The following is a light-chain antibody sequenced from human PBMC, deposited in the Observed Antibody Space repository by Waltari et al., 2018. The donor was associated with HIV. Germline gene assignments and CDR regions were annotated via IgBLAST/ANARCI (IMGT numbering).Light chain of an antibody. CDR3: QQYYTTPYT. V-gene: IGKV1-NL1*01. CDR1: QAISNS. CDR2: AAS. J-gene: IGKJ2*01. Sequence: DIQMTQSPSSLSASVGDRVTITCRASQAISNSLAWYQQKPRNAPNLLLSAASRLETGVPPTFSGRRSGADFTLTINNLQPEDFATYYCQQYYTTPYTFGQGTKLEMK.